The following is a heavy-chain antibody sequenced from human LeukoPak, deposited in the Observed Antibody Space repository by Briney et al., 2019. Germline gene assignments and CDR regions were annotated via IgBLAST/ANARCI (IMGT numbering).Heavy chain of an antibody. CDR2: IIPILGIA. CDR3: ARDPRIKDHSSGYDDY. V-gene: IGHV1-69*04. D-gene: IGHD3-22*01. J-gene: IGHJ4*02. Sequence: SVKVSCKASGGTSSSYTISWVRQAPGQGLEWMGRIIPILGIANYAQKFQGRVTITADKSTSTAYMELSSLRSEDTAVYYCARDPRIKDHSSGYDDYWGQGTLVTVSS. CDR1: GGTSSSYT.